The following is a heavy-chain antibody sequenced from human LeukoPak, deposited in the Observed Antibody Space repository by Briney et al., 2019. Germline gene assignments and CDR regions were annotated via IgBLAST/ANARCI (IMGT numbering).Heavy chain of an antibody. V-gene: IGHV4-59*01. Sequence: SETLSLTCTVSGGSISSYYWSWIRQPPGKGLEWIGYIYYSGSTNYNPSLKSRVTISVDTSKNQFSLKLSSVTAADTAVYSCARDRGGGAMEVVPAALRGVYYGMDVWGQGTTVTVSS. CDR1: GGSISSYY. D-gene: IGHD2-2*01. CDR2: IYYSGST. J-gene: IGHJ6*02. CDR3: ARDRGGGAMEVVPAALRGVYYGMDV.